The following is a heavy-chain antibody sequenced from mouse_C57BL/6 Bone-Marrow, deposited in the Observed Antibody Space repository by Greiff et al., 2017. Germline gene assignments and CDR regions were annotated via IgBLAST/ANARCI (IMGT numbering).Heavy chain of an antibody. CDR3: APGVTTPYYFDY. CDR1: GYSFTGYY. J-gene: IGHJ2*01. Sequence: VQLQQSGPELVKPGASVKISCKASGYSFTGYYMNWVKQSPEKSLEWIGELNPSTGGTTYNQKFKAKATLTVDKSSSTAYMQLKSLTSEDSAVYYCAPGVTTPYYFDYWGQGTTLTVSS. CDR2: LNPSTGGT. V-gene: IGHV1-42*01. D-gene: IGHD2-2*01.